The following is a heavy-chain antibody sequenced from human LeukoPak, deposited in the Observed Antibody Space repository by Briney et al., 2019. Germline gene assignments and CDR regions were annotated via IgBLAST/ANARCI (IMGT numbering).Heavy chain of an antibody. Sequence: AGGSLRLSCAASGFSFMNAWMIWVRQAPGKGLEWVGRIKSNADGGTPDYAAPARGRFTISRDDSKNTLYLQMNSLKTEDTAVYYCTTFYHEYSPYWGRGTLFTVSS. D-gene: IGHD2/OR15-2a*01. CDR1: GFSFMNAW. J-gene: IGHJ4*02. CDR3: TTFYHEYSPY. CDR2: IKSNADGGTP. V-gene: IGHV3-15*01.